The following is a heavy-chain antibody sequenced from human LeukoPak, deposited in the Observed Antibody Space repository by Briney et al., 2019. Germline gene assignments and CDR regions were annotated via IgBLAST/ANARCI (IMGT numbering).Heavy chain of an antibody. J-gene: IGHJ3*02. D-gene: IGHD4-17*01. CDR3: ARDLVTVTKGFDI. CDR2: ISYIGST. Sequence: SETLSLSCAVSADSFSSHYWTWIRQPPGKGLEWIGYISYIGSTNYNPSLKCRVTISIDTSKNQFSLKLSSVTAAVSAVYYCARDLVTVTKGFDIWGQGTMVTVSS. CDR1: ADSFSSHY. V-gene: IGHV4-59*11.